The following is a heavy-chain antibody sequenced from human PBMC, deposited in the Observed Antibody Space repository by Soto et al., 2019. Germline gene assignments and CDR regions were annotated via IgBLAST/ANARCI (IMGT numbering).Heavy chain of an antibody. CDR3: ARGKGMEENYFYYGLDI. CDR2: LNGGTGQT. V-gene: IGHV1-3*01. CDR1: GYTFSTYG. Sequence: GASVQVSCKASGYTFSTYGMHWVRQAPGQSLEWMGWLNGGTGQTRYSQRFQDRVIITRDTSASTGYMELSSLRSEDTAVYYCARGKGMEENYFYYGLDIWGQGTTVTVSS. J-gene: IGHJ6*02. D-gene: IGHD1-1*01.